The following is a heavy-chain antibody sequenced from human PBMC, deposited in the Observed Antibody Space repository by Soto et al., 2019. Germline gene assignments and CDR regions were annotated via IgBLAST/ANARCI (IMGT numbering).Heavy chain of an antibody. V-gene: IGHV3-9*01. CDR2: ISWNSGNI. CDR3: VRSKGGYSYGTPFDY. D-gene: IGHD5-18*01. CDR1: GFPFDDYA. J-gene: IGHJ4*02. Sequence: GGSLRLSCAASGFPFDDYAMYWVRHVLGKGLEWVSSISWNSGNIGYADSVKGRFTTSRDSAENSLYLQMNSLRPEDTALYYCVRSKGGYSYGTPFDYWGQGT.